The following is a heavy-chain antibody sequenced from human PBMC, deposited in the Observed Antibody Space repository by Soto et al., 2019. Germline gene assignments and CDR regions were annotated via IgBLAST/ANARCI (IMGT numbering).Heavy chain of an antibody. Sequence: PGESLKSSCKGSGYSFTSYWIGWVRQMPGKGLEWMGIIYPGDSDTRYSPSFQGQVIISVDQSISTAYLQWSSMQASDTAMYYCARQDYNYAYFDFGGQGALVTVYS. D-gene: IGHD5-18*01. CDR1: GYSFTSYW. J-gene: IGHJ4*02. CDR2: IYPGDSDT. V-gene: IGHV5-51*01. CDR3: ARQDYNYAYFDF.